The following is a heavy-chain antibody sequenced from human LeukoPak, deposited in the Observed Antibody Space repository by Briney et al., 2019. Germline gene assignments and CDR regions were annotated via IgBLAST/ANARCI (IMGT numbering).Heavy chain of an antibody. V-gene: IGHV4-59*01. CDR2: IYYSGST. CDR1: GGSISSYY. J-gene: IGHJ4*02. D-gene: IGHD5-24*01. CDR3: ARGKSRDGYNLGY. Sequence: SETLSLTCTASGGSISSYYWSWIRQPPGKGLEWIGYIYYSGSTNYNPSLKSRVTISVDTSKNQFSLKLSSVTAADTAVYYCARGKSRDGYNLGYWGQGTLVTVSS.